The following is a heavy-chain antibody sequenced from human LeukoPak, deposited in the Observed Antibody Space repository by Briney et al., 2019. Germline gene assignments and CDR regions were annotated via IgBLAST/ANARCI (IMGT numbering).Heavy chain of an antibody. V-gene: IGHV3-7*01. J-gene: IGHJ4*02. CDR1: GFTFSSYE. Sequence: GGSLRLSCAASGFTFSSYEMNWVRQAPGKGLEWVANIKQDGSEKYYVDSVKGRFTISRDNAKNSLYLQMNSLRAEDTAVYYYARGNTYYDILTGYGGLDYWGQGTLVTVSS. D-gene: IGHD3-9*01. CDR2: IKQDGSEK. CDR3: ARGNTYYDILTGYGGLDY.